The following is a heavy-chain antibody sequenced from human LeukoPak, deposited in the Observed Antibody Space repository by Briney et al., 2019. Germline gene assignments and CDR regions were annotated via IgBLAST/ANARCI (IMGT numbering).Heavy chain of an antibody. J-gene: IGHJ4*02. CDR2: ISKDGSKK. CDR3: AKDKGWSRVIDY. CDR1: GATFSNHG. D-gene: IGHD2-15*01. V-gene: IGHV3-30*18. Sequence: PGRSLRLSCAVSGATFSNHGVHWVRQAAGKGLGWVAFISKDGSKKYYGGSVTGRFITSRDNSRNTVYLQMDSLRPEDTAVYYCAKDKGWSRVIDYWGQGTLVTVAS.